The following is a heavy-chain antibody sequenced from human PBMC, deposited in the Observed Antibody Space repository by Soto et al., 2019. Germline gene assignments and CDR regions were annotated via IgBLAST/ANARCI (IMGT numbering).Heavy chain of an antibody. D-gene: IGHD5-18*01. CDR1: GFTFSSYA. Sequence: GGSLRLSCAASGFTFSSYAMHWVRQAPGKGLEWVAVISYDGSNKYYADSVKGRFTISRDNSKNTLYLQMNSLRAEDTAVYYCARVSHRGYSYGYPDYWGQGTLVTVSS. CDR3: ARVSHRGYSYGYPDY. J-gene: IGHJ4*02. CDR2: ISYDGSNK. V-gene: IGHV3-30-3*01.